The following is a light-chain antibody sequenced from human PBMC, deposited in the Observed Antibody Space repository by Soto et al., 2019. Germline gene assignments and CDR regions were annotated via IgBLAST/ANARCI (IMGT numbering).Light chain of an antibody. Sequence: EIVLTQSPGPLSLSPGDRATLSCRASQSVSSSSYLAWYQQKPGQAPRLLIYGASSRATGIPDRFSGSGSATDFTLTISRLEPEDFAVYYCRQYGSSPSYTFGQGTKLEIK. J-gene: IGKJ2*01. CDR1: QSVSSSSY. CDR2: GAS. V-gene: IGKV3-20*01. CDR3: RQYGSSPSYT.